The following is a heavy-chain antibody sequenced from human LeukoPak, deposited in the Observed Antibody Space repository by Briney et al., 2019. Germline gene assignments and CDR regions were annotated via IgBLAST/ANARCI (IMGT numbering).Heavy chain of an antibody. CDR3: ARGYDFWSGYSDY. D-gene: IGHD3-3*01. CDR2: IHTSGST. J-gene: IGHJ4*02. Sequence: PSETLSLTCTVSGGAINSGSYYWNWIRQPAGKGPEWIGRIHTSGSTNYNPSLKSRVTISADTSKNQISLRLSSVTAADTAVYYCARGYDFWSGYSDYWGQGTLVTVSS. V-gene: IGHV4-61*02. CDR1: GGAINSGSYY.